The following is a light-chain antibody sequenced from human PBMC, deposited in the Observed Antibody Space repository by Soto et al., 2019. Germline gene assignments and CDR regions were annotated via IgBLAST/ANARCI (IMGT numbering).Light chain of an antibody. V-gene: IGKV1-5*01. Sequence: DIQMTQSPSTLSASVGDRVTITCRASQSISSWLAWYQQKPGKAPNLLIYDASSLEGGVPSRFSGSGSGTDFTLTIISLQPDDCATYYRQQYNSYSCTFGGGTKVEIK. CDR1: QSISSW. CDR2: DAS. J-gene: IGKJ4*01. CDR3: QQYNSYSCT.